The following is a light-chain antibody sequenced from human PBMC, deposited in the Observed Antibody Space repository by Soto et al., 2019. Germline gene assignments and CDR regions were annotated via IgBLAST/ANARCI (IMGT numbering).Light chain of an antibody. CDR3: QQSYSTPAVT. J-gene: IGKJ4*01. V-gene: IGKV1-12*01. CDR1: QNIDKW. CDR2: TAS. Sequence: DIQMTQSPSSVSAFVGDRVTITCRASQNIDKWIAWYQQKPGKAPNLLIYTASNLQSGVPSRFSGSGSGTDFTLTISSLQPEDFATYYCQQSYSTPAVTFGGGTKVDIK.